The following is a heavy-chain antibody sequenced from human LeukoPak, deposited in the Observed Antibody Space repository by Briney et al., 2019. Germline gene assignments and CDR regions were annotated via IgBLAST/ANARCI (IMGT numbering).Heavy chain of an antibody. J-gene: IGHJ6*02. D-gene: IGHD3-22*01. CDR2: INHSGST. Sequence: TWVRQPPGKGLEWIGEINHSGSTNYNPSLKSRVTISVDTSKNQFSLKLSSVTAADTAVYYCARGPYYYDSRWGYGMDVWGQGTTVTVSS. CDR3: ARGPYYYDSRWGYGMDV. V-gene: IGHV4-34*01.